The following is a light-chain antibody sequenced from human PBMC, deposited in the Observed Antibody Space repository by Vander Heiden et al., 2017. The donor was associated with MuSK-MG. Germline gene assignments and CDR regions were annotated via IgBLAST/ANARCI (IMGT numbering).Light chain of an antibody. V-gene: IGKV1-39*01. Sequence: DIQMTQSPSSLSASVGDRVTIICRASQSMSSHLNWYQQKPGKAPKLLIYAASSLQSGVPSRFSGSVSGTDFTLTISRLQPEDFATYYCQQYYSTHLFGHGTKVHIK. CDR3: QQYYSTHL. CDR2: AAS. CDR1: QSMSSH. J-gene: IGKJ3*01.